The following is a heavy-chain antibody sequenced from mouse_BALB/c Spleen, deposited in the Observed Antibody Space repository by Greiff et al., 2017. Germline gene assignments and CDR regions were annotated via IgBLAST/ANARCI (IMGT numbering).Heavy chain of an antibody. J-gene: IGHJ3*01. V-gene: IGHV3-2*02. CDR2: ISYSGST. Sequence: EVQLQESGPGLVKPSQSLSLTCTVTGYSITSDYAWNWIRQFPGNKLEWMGYISYSGSTSYNPSLKSRISITRDTSKNQFFLQLNSVTTEDTATYYCASAFAWFAYWGQGTLVTVSA. CDR3: ASAFAWFAY. CDR1: GYSITSDYA.